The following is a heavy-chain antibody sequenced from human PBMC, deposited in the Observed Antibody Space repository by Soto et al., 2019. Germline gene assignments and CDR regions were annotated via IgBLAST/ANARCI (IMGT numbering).Heavy chain of an antibody. V-gene: IGHV3-23*01. CDR2: ISAGGDST. Sequence: GGSLRLSCAASGFTLSFYAMSWVRQAPGRGLEWVSTISAGGDSTYYADSVKGRFTISRDSSKNTLYLRMNSLRAEDTAVYYCAALYRSSSYYYYGMDVWGQGTSVTVSS. J-gene: IGHJ6*02. CDR1: GFTLSFYA. CDR3: AALYRSSSYYYYGMDV. D-gene: IGHD6-6*01.